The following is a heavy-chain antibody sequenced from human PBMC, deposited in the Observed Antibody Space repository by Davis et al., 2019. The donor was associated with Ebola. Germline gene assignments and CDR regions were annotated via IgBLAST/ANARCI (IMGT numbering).Heavy chain of an antibody. J-gene: IGHJ4*02. CDR3: ARGPRKMATTNFDY. D-gene: IGHD5-24*01. CDR1: GFSLSDYY. V-gene: IGHV3-11*06. Sequence: PGGSLRLSCAASGFSLSDYYMSWIRQAPGKGLEWVSYISISSGFTNYADSVKGRFTISRDNAKNSLYLQMNSLRAEDTAVYYCARGPRKMATTNFDYWGQGTLVTVSS. CDR2: ISISSGFT.